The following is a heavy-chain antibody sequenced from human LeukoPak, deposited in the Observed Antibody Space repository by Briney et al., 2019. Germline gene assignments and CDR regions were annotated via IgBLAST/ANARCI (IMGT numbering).Heavy chain of an antibody. D-gene: IGHD3-10*01. CDR2: IYPGDSDT. J-gene: IGHJ5*02. V-gene: IGHV5-51*01. CDR1: GYNFSNYW. CDR3: ARSVMARGVYWFDP. Sequence: GESLKISCLGSGYNFSNYWIGWVRQMPGKGLEWMGIIYPGDSDTRYSPSFQGQVTISADKSISTAYLQWSSLKAPDTAMYYCARSVMARGVYWFDPWGQGTLVIVSS.